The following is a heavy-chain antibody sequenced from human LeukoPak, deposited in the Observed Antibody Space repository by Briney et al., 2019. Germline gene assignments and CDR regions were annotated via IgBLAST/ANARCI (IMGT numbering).Heavy chain of an antibody. D-gene: IGHD5-12*01. Sequence: ASVKVSCKASGYTFTGYYMHWVRQAPGQGLEWMGWINPHSGGTDYAQKFQGRVTMTRDTSISTAHMELSRLRSDDTAVYYCARDRAWDSGYDSSLFDYWGQGTLVTVSS. CDR2: INPHSGGT. CDR1: GYTFTGYY. J-gene: IGHJ4*02. V-gene: IGHV1-2*02. CDR3: ARDRAWDSGYDSSLFDY.